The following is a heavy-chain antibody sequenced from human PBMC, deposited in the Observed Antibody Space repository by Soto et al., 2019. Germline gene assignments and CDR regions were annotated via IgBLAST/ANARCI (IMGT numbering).Heavy chain of an antibody. CDR2: IYYSGIT. V-gene: IGHV4-59*08. Sequence: QVQLQESGPGLVKPSETLSLTCTVSGGSISSYYWSWIRQPPGKGLEWIGYIYYSGITNYNPSLKSRVTISVDTSKNQFSLKLSSVTAADTAVYYCARHEYYYGSGSYYYFDYWGQGTLVTVSS. D-gene: IGHD3-10*01. J-gene: IGHJ4*02. CDR3: ARHEYYYGSGSYYYFDY. CDR1: GGSISSYY.